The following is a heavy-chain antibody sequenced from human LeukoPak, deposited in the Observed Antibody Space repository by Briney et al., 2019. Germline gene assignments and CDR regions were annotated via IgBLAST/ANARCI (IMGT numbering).Heavy chain of an antibody. CDR3: ARGVRGYYDSSGYYFNDAFDI. J-gene: IGHJ3*02. V-gene: IGHV1-8*02. D-gene: IGHD3-22*01. Sequence: ASVKVSCKASGYTFTSYDINWVRQATGQGREWMGWINPNSGNTGYAQKFHRRVTMTRNTSTSTAYMELSSLRCEDTAVYYCARGVRGYYDSSGYYFNDAFDIWGQGTMVTVSS. CDR1: GYTFTSYD. CDR2: INPNSGNT.